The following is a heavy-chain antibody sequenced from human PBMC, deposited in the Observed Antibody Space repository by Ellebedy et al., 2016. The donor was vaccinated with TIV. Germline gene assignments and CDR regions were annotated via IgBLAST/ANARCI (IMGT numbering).Heavy chain of an antibody. V-gene: IGHV1-46*01. J-gene: IGHJ6*02. Sequence: AASVKVSCKASGYTFTSYYMHWVRQAPGQGLEWMGIINPSGGSTSYAQKFQGRVTMTRDTSTSTVYMELSSLRSEDTAVYYCASPVQYSSGWGDRYYYYGMDVWGQGTTATVSS. D-gene: IGHD6-19*01. CDR3: ASPVQYSSGWGDRYYYYGMDV. CDR1: GYTFTSYY. CDR2: INPSGGST.